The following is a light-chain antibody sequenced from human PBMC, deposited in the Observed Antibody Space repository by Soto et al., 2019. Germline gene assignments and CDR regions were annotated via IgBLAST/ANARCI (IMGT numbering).Light chain of an antibody. CDR2: EVS. Sequence: QSVLTQPPSASGSPGQSVTISCTGTSSDVGGYKYVSWYQQHPGKAPKLILYEVSKRPSGVPDRFSGSKSGNTASLTVSGLQSEDEAEYYCSSYAGSNDVVFGGGTKLTVL. CDR3: SSYAGSNDVV. J-gene: IGLJ2*01. V-gene: IGLV2-8*01. CDR1: SSDVGGYKY.